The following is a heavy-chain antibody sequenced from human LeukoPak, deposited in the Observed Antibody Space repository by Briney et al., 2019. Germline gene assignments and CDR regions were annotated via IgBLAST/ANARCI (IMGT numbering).Heavy chain of an antibody. J-gene: IGHJ5*02. Sequence: ASVKVSCKASGYTFTSYAMHWVRQAPGQRLEWMGWINAGNGNTKYSQKFQGRVTTTRDTSASTAYMELSSLRSEDTAVYYCARGLGGSYLPNWFDPWGQGTLVTVSS. D-gene: IGHD1-26*01. CDR1: GYTFTSYA. CDR2: INAGNGNT. V-gene: IGHV1-3*01. CDR3: ARGLGGSYLPNWFDP.